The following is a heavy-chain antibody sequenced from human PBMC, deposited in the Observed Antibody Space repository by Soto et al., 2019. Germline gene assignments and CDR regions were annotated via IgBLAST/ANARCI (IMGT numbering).Heavy chain of an antibody. CDR1: SGSISSSNW. J-gene: IGHJ4*02. D-gene: IGHD4-17*01. CDR2: IYHSGST. CDR3: AYGTGDYHYFDY. V-gene: IGHV4-4*02. Sequence: QVQLQESGPGLVKPSGTLSLTCAVSSGSISSSNWWSWVRQPPGKGLEWIGEIYHSGSTNYNPSLKSRVTISEDKSKNQFSLKLSSVTAADTAVYYCAYGTGDYHYFDYWGQGTLVTVSS.